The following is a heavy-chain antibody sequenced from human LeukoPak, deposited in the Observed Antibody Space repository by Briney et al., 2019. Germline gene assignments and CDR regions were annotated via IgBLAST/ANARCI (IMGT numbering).Heavy chain of an antibody. J-gene: IGHJ4*02. CDR1: GFTFDDYA. V-gene: IGHV3-9*01. D-gene: IGHD2-2*01. Sequence: AGGSLRLSCAASGFTFDDYAMHWVRQAPGEGLEWVSGISWNSGSIGYADSVKGRFTISRDNAKNSLYLQMNSLRAEDTALYYCAKEHCSSTSCFFGYWGQGTLVTVSS. CDR2: ISWNSGSI. CDR3: AKEHCSSTSCFFGY.